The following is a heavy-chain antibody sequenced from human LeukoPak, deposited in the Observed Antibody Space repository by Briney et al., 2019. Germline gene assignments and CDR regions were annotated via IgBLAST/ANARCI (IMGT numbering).Heavy chain of an antibody. V-gene: IGHV4-38-2*02. CDR3: ARVPLHAYTYHPGGTYFAY. CDR1: GYSIGSGFY. Sequence: AGTLSLTCSVSGYSIGSGFYWGWIRPPPERGLEWIRSMYHTGSTYYKPSLKSRVNISVDTSKKPLYLKMSTVRAADTAVYYCARVPLHAYTYHPGGTYFAYWG. CDR2: MYHTGST. D-gene: IGHD3-16*01. J-gene: IGHJ4*01.